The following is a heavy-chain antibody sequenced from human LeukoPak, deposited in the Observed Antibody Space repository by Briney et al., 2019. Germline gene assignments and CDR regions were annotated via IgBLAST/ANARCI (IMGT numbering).Heavy chain of an antibody. Sequence: PSETLSLTCAVSGGSISSGGYSWSWIRQPPGKGLEWIGYIYYSGSTYYNPSLKSRVTISVDTSKNQFSLKLSSVTAADTAVYYCARVVISMVRGVVLMDFDYWGQGTLVTVSS. CDR2: IYYSGST. D-gene: IGHD3-10*01. CDR1: GGSISSGGYS. V-gene: IGHV4-30-4*07. J-gene: IGHJ4*02. CDR3: ARVVISMVRGVVLMDFDY.